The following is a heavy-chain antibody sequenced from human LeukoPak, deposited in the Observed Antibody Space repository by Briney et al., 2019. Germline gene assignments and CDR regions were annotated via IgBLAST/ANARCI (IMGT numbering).Heavy chain of an antibody. CDR2: VYYSGST. CDR3: ARSTVVRGAPPYYYYMDV. CDR1: GGSISSTDYY. Sequence: SETLSLTCTVSGGSISSTDYYWGWIRQPPGKGLEWIGTVYYSGSTYYNPSLKSRVTISIDTSKNQFSLQLSSVTAADTAVYYCARSTVVRGAPPYYYYMDVWGKGTTVTVSS. D-gene: IGHD3-10*01. V-gene: IGHV4-39*07. J-gene: IGHJ6*03.